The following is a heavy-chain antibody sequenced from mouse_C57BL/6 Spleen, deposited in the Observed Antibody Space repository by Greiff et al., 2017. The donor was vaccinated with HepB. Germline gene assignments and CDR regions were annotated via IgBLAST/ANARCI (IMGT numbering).Heavy chain of an antibody. CDR1: GFTFSSYA. Sequence: EVKVEESGGGLVKPGGSLKLSCAASGFTFSSYAMSWVRQTPEKRLEWVATISDGGSYTYYPDNVKGRFTISRDNAKNNLYLQMSHLKSEDTAMYYCARDRDYDAYYFDYWGQGTTLTVSS. V-gene: IGHV5-4*01. CDR3: ARDRDYDAYYFDY. J-gene: IGHJ2*01. CDR2: ISDGGSYT. D-gene: IGHD2-4*01.